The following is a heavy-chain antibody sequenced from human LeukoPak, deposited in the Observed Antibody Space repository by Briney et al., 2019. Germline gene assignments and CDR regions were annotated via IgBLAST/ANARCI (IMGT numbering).Heavy chain of an antibody. D-gene: IGHD3-22*01. CDR1: GDSISSFN. CDR3: ARIAASQYYDSSGLYPYYFDY. J-gene: IGHJ4*02. Sequence: PSETLSLTCTVSGDSISSFNWSWLRQPPGKGLEWIGYIYYTGNTNHNPSLKGRVTISLDTSKNQFSLKLSSMTAADTAVYYCARIAASQYYDSSGLYPYYFDYWGQGTLVTVSS. V-gene: IGHV4-59*01. CDR2: IYYTGNT.